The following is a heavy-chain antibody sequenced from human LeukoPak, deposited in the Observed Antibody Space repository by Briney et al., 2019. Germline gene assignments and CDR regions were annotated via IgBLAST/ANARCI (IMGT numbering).Heavy chain of an antibody. V-gene: IGHV3-7*03. CDR3: AKGHPYSSGWWIY. D-gene: IGHD6-19*01. CDR2: IKQDGSEK. Sequence: GGSLRLSCAASGFTFSSYWMNWVRQAPGKGLEWVANIKQDGSEKYYVDSVKGRFTISRDNAKNSLYLQMNSLRAEDTALYYCAKGHPYSSGWWIYWGQGTLVTVSS. J-gene: IGHJ4*02. CDR1: GFTFSSYW.